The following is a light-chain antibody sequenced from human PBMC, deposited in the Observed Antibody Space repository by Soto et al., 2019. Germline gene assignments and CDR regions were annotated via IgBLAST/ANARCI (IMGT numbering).Light chain of an antibody. CDR1: SPNIGSNT. CDR2: RNS. CDR3: AAWDDSLNGWV. V-gene: IGLV1-44*01. Sequence: QSVLTQPPSASGTPGQRVTISCSGSSPNIGSNTVNWYQQFPGTAPKLLISRNSHRPSGVPDRFSGSKSGTSASLAISGLQSEDEADYYCAAWDDSLNGWVFGGGTKLTVL. J-gene: IGLJ3*02.